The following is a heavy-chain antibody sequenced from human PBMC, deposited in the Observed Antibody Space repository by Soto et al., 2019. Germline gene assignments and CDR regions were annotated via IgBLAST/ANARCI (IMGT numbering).Heavy chain of an antibody. V-gene: IGHV4-31*03. CDR2: IYYSGST. Sequence: SETLSLTCTVSGGSISSGGYYWSWIRQHPGKGLEWIGYIYYSGSTYYNPSLKSRVTISVDTSKNEFSLKLSSVTAADTAVYYCARDGRGRGIAVAGRFWYFDLWGRGTLVTVSS. CDR1: GGSISSGGYY. CDR3: ARDGRGRGIAVAGRFWYFDL. D-gene: IGHD6-19*01. J-gene: IGHJ2*01.